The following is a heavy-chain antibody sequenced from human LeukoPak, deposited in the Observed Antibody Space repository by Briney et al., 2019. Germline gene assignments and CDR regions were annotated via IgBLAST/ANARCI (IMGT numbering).Heavy chain of an antibody. Sequence: PSETLSLTCAVYGGSFSGYYWSWIRQPPGKGLEWIGEINHSGSTNYNPSLKSRVTISVDRSKHQFSLKLTSVTAADTAVYYCARERAPIVVVPAARDFDYWGQGTLVTVSS. CDR2: INHSGST. CDR3: ARERAPIVVVPAARDFDY. D-gene: IGHD2-2*01. J-gene: IGHJ4*02. CDR1: GGSFSGYY. V-gene: IGHV4-34*01.